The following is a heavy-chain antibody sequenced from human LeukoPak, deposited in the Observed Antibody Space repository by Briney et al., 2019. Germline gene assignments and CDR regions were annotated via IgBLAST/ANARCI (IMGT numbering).Heavy chain of an antibody. J-gene: IGHJ1*01. CDR1: GFSLSTSGVG. V-gene: IGHV2-5*01. CDR2: IYWNDDK. CDR3: ARFYSSSSHEYFQH. D-gene: IGHD6-6*01. Sequence: ESGPTLVNPTQTLTLTCTFSGFSLSTSGVGVGWIRQPPGKALEWLALIYWNDDKRYSPSLKSRLTITKDTSKNQVVLTMTNMDPVDTATYYCARFYSSSSHEYFQHWGQGTLVTVSS.